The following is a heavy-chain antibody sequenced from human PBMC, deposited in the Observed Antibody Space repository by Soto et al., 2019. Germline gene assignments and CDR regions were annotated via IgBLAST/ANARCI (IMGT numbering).Heavy chain of an antibody. CDR3: AGGVYGSGNYYTGASDFDI. CDR1: GGTLSDHG. CDR2: TIPVFNTA. D-gene: IGHD3-10*01. Sequence: QVQLEQSGAEVKKPGSSVKVSCKASGGTLSDHGVAWLRQAPGQGLEWMGGTIPVFNTAKYAQKFQGRVSVTADKSTNVPYMELSSLRSEVTAFYLCAGGVYGSGNYYTGASDFDIWGQGTMVIVSS. V-gene: IGHV1-69*06. J-gene: IGHJ3*02.